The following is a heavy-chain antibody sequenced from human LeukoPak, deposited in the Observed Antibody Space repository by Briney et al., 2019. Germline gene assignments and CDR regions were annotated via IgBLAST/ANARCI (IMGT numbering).Heavy chain of an antibody. CDR3: ASAQTTVTSWEDV. J-gene: IGHJ6*02. CDR1: GFAFSSYA. Sequence: PGGSLRLSCAASGFAFSSYAMHWVRQAPGKGLEWVAVISYDGSNKYYADSVKGRFTISRDNSKNTLYVQMNSLRAEDTAVYYCASAQTTVTSWEDVWGQGTTVTVSS. D-gene: IGHD4-17*01. V-gene: IGHV3-30-3*01. CDR2: ISYDGSNK.